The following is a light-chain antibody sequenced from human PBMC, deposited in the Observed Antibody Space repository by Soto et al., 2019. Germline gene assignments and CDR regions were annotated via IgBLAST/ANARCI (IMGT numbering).Light chain of an antibody. CDR2: GSS. V-gene: IGKV3-20*01. Sequence: EVVLTQSPGTLSLSPGERATLSCRASQSVSNNYFAWYQQKPGQAPRLLIFGSSDSATGIPDRFSGSGSGTDFTLTISRLEPEDFAVYYCQQYGSSPPYTCGQGTKLEIK. CDR3: QQYGSSPPYT. CDR1: QSVSNNY. J-gene: IGKJ2*01.